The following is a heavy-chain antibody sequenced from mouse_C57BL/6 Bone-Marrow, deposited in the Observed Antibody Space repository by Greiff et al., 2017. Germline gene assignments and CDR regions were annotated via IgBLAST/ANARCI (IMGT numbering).Heavy chain of an antibody. V-gene: IGHV5-9-1*02. CDR2: ISSGGVYI. CDR3: VTTVVDYAMDY. Sequence: EVQLVESGEGLVKPGGSLKLSCAASGFTFSSYAMSWVRQTPEKRLEWVAYISSGGVYIYYADTVKGRFTISRDNARNTLYLQMSSLKSEDTAMYYSVTTVVDYAMDYWGQGTSVTVSS. CDR1: GFTFSSYA. D-gene: IGHD1-1*01. J-gene: IGHJ4*01.